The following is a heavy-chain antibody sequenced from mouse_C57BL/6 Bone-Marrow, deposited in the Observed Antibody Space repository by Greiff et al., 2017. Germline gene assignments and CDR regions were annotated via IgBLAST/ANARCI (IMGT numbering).Heavy chain of an antibody. D-gene: IGHD1-1*01. V-gene: IGHV1-64*01. CDR1: GYTFTSYW. J-gene: IGHJ1*03. CDR2: IHPNSGST. Sequence: VQLQQPGAELVKPGASVKLSCKASGYTFTSYWMHWVKQRPGQGLEWIGMIHPNSGSTNYNEKFKSKATLTVDNSSSTAYMQLSSLTSEDSAVYYCARGYYGSREVYWYFDVWGTGTTVTVSS. CDR3: ARGYYGSREVYWYFDV.